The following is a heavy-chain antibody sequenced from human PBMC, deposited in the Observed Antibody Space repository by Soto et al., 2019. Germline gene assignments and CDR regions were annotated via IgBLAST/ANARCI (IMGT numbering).Heavy chain of an antibody. V-gene: IGHV4-39*01. CDR1: GGSISSSNYY. Sequence: SETLSLTCTVSGGSISSSNYYWGWIRQPPGKGLEWIGSVFYSGSTYYTPSLKSRVTISGDTSKNQFSLKLSSVTAADTALYYCAAYYRYCGDGSCFDSWGQGTLVTVSS. J-gene: IGHJ4*02. CDR2: VFYSGST. CDR3: AAYYRYCGDGSCFDS. D-gene: IGHD2-15*01.